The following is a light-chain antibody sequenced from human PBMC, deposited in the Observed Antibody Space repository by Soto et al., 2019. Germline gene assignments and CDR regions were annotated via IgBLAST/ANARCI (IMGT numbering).Light chain of an antibody. Sequence: EVVLTQSPVTLSLSPGERATLSCRAIQSFRGLLAWYQQKPGQAPRLLIYGASTRATGIPARFSGSGSGTEFTLTISSLQSEDFAVYYCQQYNNWPPITFGQGTRWRL. CDR1: QSFRGL. V-gene: IGKV3-15*01. CDR3: QQYNNWPPIT. CDR2: GAS. J-gene: IGKJ5*01.